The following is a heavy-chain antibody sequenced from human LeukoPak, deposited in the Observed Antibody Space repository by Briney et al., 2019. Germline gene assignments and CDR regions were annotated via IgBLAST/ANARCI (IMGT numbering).Heavy chain of an antibody. J-gene: IGHJ4*02. Sequence: PGGSPRLSCAASGFTFSSYSMNWVRQAPGKGLEWVSSISSSSSYIYYADSVKGRFTISRDNAKNSLYLQMNSLRAEDTAVYYCARAYYGSGSYLWSDPFDYWGQGTLVTVSS. CDR3: ARAYYGSGSYLWSDPFDY. CDR2: ISSSSSYI. V-gene: IGHV3-21*01. CDR1: GFTFSSYS. D-gene: IGHD3-10*01.